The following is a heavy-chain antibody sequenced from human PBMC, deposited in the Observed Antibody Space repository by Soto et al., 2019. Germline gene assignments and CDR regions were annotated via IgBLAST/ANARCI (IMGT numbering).Heavy chain of an antibody. CDR3: VREHIVVVPAVRGYYYYGMDL. V-gene: IGHV1-2*02. J-gene: IGHJ6*02. D-gene: IGHD2-2*01. Sequence: GASVKVSCKASGYTFTGYYIHWVRQAPGQGIEWMGWINPKSGGTNFAQKFQGRVSMTRDTSISTAYMDLSRLRSDDTAVYYCVREHIVVVPAVRGYYYYGMDLWGQGTTVTVSS. CDR2: INPKSGGT. CDR1: GYTFTGYY.